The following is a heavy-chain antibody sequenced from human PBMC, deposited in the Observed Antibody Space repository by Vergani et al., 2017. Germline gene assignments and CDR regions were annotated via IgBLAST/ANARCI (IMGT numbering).Heavy chain of an antibody. Sequence: QLQLQESGPGLVKPSETLSLTCTVSGGSISSSSYYWSWIRQPPGKGLEWIGYIYYSGSTYYNPSLESRVTISVDTSKNQFFLKLISVTAADTAVYYCARGPPGLSVYVILTGYLFEWFDPWGQGTLVTVSS. CDR2: IYYSGST. V-gene: IGHV4-61*05. J-gene: IGHJ5*02. CDR1: GGSISSSSYY. CDR3: ARGPPGLSVYVILTGYLFEWFDP. D-gene: IGHD3-9*01.